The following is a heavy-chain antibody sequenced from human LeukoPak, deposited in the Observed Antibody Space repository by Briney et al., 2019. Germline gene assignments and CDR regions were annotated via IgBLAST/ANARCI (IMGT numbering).Heavy chain of an antibody. J-gene: IGHJ6*03. CDR3: ARTLRVVCSSTSCYSYYYYYMDV. CDR1: GFTFSSYG. Sequence: GRSLRLSCAASGFTFSSYGMHWVRQAPGKGLEWVAVISYDGSNKYYADSVKGRFTIFRDNSKNTLYLQMNCLRSDDTAVYYCARTLRVVCSSTSCYSYYYYYMDVWGKGTTVTVSS. D-gene: IGHD2-2*01. V-gene: IGHV3-30*03. CDR2: ISYDGSNK.